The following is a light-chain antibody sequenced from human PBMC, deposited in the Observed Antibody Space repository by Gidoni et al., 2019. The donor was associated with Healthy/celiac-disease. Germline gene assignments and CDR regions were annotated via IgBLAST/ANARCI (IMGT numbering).Light chain of an antibody. V-gene: IGKV1-33*01. J-gene: IGKJ4*01. CDR3: QQYDNLLL. CDR2: DAS. Sequence: DIQMTQSPSSLSASVGDRVTITCQASQDISNSLNWYQQKPGKAPKLLIYDASNLETGVPSRFSGSGSGTDFTFTISSLQPEDIATYYCQQYDNLLLFGGGTKVEIK. CDR1: QDISNS.